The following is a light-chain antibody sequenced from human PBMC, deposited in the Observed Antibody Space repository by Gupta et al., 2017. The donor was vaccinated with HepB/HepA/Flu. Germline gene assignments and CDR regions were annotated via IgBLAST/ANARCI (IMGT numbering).Light chain of an antibody. J-gene: IGKJ4*01. CDR3: QHDNSYPNT. CDR1: QSISSW. CDR2: KAS. Sequence: DIQMTKSPSTLSASVGDRVTITCRASQSISSWLAWYQQKPGKAPKLLIYKASSLESGVPSRFSGSGSGTEFTLTISSLQPDDFATYYCQHDNSYPNTFGGGTKVEIK. V-gene: IGKV1-5*03.